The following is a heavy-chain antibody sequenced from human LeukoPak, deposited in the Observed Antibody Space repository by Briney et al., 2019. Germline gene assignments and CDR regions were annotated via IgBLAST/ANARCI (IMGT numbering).Heavy chain of an antibody. CDR2: INPNSGGT. CDR1: GYTFTSYG. CDR3: ARDPALSLVATDYYYYMDV. J-gene: IGHJ6*03. V-gene: IGHV1-2*02. Sequence: GASVKVSCKASGYTFTSYGISWVRQAPGQGLEWMGWINPNSGGTNYAQKFQGRVTMTRDTSISTAYMELSRLRSDDTAVYYCARDPALSLVATDYYYYMDVWGKGTTVTVSS. D-gene: IGHD5-12*01.